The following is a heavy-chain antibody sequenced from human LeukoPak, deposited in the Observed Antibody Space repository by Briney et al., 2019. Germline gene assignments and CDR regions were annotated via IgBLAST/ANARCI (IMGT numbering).Heavy chain of an antibody. J-gene: IGHJ5*02. CDR1: GFTFSSYG. CDR3: AKDEAISSTSGNWFDP. D-gene: IGHD2-2*01. V-gene: IGHV3-30*18. CDR2: ISYDGSNK. Sequence: GGSLRLSCAASGFTFSSYGMHWVRQAPGKGLEWVAVISYDGSNKYYADSVKGRFTISRDNSKNTLYLQMNSLRAEDTAVYYCAKDEAISSTSGNWFDPWGQGILVTVSS.